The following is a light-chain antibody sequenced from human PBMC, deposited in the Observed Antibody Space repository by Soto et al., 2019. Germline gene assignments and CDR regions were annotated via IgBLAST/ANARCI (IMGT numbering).Light chain of an antibody. CDR2: STS. Sequence: QTVVTQEPSLTVSPGGTVTLTCASSTGAVTSGYYPNWFQQKPGQAPRALIYSTSNQHSWTPARFSGSLLVGKGALTLSSVQPEDEAEYYCLLYYGGAQHYVFGTGTKLTVL. CDR1: TGAVTSGYY. J-gene: IGLJ1*01. CDR3: LLYYGGAQHYV. V-gene: IGLV7-43*01.